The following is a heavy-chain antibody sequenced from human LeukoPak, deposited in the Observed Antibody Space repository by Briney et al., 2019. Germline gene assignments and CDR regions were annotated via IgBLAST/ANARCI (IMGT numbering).Heavy chain of an antibody. CDR3: AKDLRITIFGVVHYGMDV. V-gene: IGHV3-23*01. D-gene: IGHD3-3*01. Sequence: GSLRLSCGASGFTFSNHSMSWVRQAPGEGLEGVSAISGSGGSTYYADSVKGRFTISRDNSKNTLYLQMNSLRAEDTAVYYCAKDLRITIFGVVHYGMDVWGQGTTVTVSS. CDR2: ISGSGGST. CDR1: GFTFSNHS. J-gene: IGHJ6*02.